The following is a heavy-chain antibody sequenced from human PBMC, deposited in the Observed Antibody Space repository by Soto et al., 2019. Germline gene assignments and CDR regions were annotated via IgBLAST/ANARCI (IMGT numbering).Heavy chain of an antibody. D-gene: IGHD6-13*01. J-gene: IGHJ4*02. CDR2: ISGSGGST. Sequence: EVQLLESGGGLVQPGGSLRLSCAASGFTFSNYAVTWVRQAPGKGLEWVSTISGSGGSTYYADSVKGRSTISRDNSKNTLYLKMNSLRAEDRAVYYCAKDQGSSWYEIDYWGQGTLVTVSS. CDR3: AKDQGSSWYEIDY. CDR1: GFTFSNYA. V-gene: IGHV3-23*01.